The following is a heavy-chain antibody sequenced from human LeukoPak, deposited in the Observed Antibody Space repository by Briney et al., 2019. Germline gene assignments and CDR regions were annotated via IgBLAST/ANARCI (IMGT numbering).Heavy chain of an antibody. CDR1: GYTFTIYY. CDR2: ISPNTGST. J-gene: IGHJ4*02. CDR3: ARDRVGSGWPRPYYFEF. D-gene: IGHD6-19*01. Sequence: ASVTVSCTPSGYTFTIYYMHWVRQAPGQGLEWRGWISPNTGSTMYAQKFHGRVTLTRDTSIDTGYMELSSLRSDDTAVYYCARDRVGSGWPRPYYFEFWGQGSLVSVSS. V-gene: IGHV1-2*02.